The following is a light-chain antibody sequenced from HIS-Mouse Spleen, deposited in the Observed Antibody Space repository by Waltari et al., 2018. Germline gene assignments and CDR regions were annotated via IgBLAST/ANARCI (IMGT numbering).Light chain of an antibody. CDR1: SSDVGGYNY. V-gene: IGLV2-14*03. CDR3: SSYTSSSTLV. Sequence: ALTQPASVSGSPGQSITISCTGTSSDVGGYNYVSWYQQHPGKAPKLMIYDVSNRPSGVSNRFSGSKSGNTASLTISGLQAEDEADYYCSSYTSSSTLVFGGGTKLTVL. CDR2: DVS. J-gene: IGLJ3*02.